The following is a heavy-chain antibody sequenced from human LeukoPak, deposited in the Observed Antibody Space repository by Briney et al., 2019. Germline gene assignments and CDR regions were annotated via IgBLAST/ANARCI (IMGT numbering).Heavy chain of an antibody. Sequence: SETLSLTCAVSGGSISDGYWWSWVRQPPGKGLEWIGEIHHSGSTSYNPSLKSRVTISVDKSKNQFSLKVNSVTAADTAVYYCARNGDYSMDVWGKGTTVTVSS. J-gene: IGHJ6*03. CDR2: IHHSGST. CDR3: ARNGDYSMDV. V-gene: IGHV4-4*02. CDR1: GGSISDGYW.